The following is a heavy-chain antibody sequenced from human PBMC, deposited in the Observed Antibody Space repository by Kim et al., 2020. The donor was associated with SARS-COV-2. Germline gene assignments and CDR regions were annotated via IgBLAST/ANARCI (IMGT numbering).Heavy chain of an antibody. V-gene: IGHV3-7*01. J-gene: IGHJ4*02. CDR2: IKDDGTEK. CDR1: GFTFTSYW. Sequence: GGSLRLSCVASGFTFTSYWMAWVRQTSRKGLEWVANIKDDGTEKYSVDSVKARLTISRDNAKNPVYLEMYNLRLDDTAIYSCSRDGVLSYGTGCDYLDLWGQGALVTVSS. CDR3: SRDGVLSYGTGCDYLDL. D-gene: IGHD3-10*01.